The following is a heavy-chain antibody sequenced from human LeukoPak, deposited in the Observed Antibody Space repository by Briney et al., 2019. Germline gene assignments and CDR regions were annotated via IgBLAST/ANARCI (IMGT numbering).Heavy chain of an antibody. J-gene: IGHJ4*02. D-gene: IGHD3-10*01. Sequence: GGSLTLSCAASGFTFGNHGMDWVRQAPGKGREWVSGISPSGDITYYADSVKGRFTISRDNFKNTLYLEVISLTAEDTAVYYCAKDDAWLKFGEWSQGTLVTVSS. CDR2: ISPSGDIT. CDR1: GFTFGNHG. V-gene: IGHV3-23*01. CDR3: AKDDAWLKFGE.